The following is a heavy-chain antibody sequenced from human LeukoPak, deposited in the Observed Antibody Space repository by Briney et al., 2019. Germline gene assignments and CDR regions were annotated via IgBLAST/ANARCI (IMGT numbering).Heavy chain of an antibody. J-gene: IGHJ3*02. CDR3: ARSNPALQLDAFDI. CDR1: GGSISSYY. CDR2: IYYSGST. V-gene: IGHV4-59*01. Sequence: SETLSLTCTVSGGSISSYYWSWIRQPPGKGLEWIGYIYYSGSTNYNSSLKSRVTISVDTSKNQFSLKLSSVTAADTAVYYCARSNPALQLDAFDIWGQGTMVTVSS. D-gene: IGHD1-1*01.